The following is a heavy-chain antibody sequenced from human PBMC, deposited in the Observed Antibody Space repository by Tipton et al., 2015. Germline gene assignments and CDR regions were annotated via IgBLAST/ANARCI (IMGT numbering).Heavy chain of an antibody. D-gene: IGHD3-9*01. CDR3: ACQDYDSLTRDYQTVDY. V-gene: IGHV4-59*05. J-gene: IGHJ4*02. Sequence: LRLSCVASGFTFSSYTMNWVRQAPGKGLEWIGSIYYSGSTYYNPSLKSRVTISVDTSKNQFSLKLTSVTAADTAVYYCACQDYDSLTRDYQTVDYWGQGTLVTVSS. CDR2: IYYSGST. CDR1: GFTFSSYT.